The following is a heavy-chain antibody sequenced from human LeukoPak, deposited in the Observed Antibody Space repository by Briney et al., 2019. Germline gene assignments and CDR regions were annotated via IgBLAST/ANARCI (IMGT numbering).Heavy chain of an antibody. Sequence: SETLSLTCTVSGGSISSYYWSWIRQPPGKGLEWIGHMYYSGTTNYNPSLKSRVTISVDTSKNQFSLQLTSVTAADTAVYYCARQTGSGLFILPGGQGTLVTVSS. CDR3: ARQTGSGLFILP. D-gene: IGHD3/OR15-3a*01. CDR1: GGSISSYY. CDR2: MYYSGTT. J-gene: IGHJ4*02. V-gene: IGHV4-59*08.